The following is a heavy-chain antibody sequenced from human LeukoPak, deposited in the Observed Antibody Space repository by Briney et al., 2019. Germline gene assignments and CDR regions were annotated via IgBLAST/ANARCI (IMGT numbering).Heavy chain of an antibody. CDR3: TTYGSGNAHS. Sequence: GGAPRLSCAAPGSTFTNAWMKWGRQAPGKGVEWGCRIKSKKDGETTDYAAPVKGRFTISRDDSKNMLYLQMNSLKTEDTAVYYCTTYGSGNAHSWGQGTLVTVSS. D-gene: IGHD3-10*01. J-gene: IGHJ4*02. V-gene: IGHV3-15*01. CDR1: GSTFTNAW. CDR2: IKSKKDGETT.